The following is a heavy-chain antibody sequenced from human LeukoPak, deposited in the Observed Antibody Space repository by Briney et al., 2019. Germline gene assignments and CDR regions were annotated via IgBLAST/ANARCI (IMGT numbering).Heavy chain of an antibody. D-gene: IGHD3-9*01. CDR3: ARGARRVKYDILTGYFPDAFDI. CDR2: INHSGST. Sequence: SETLSPTCAVYGGSFSGYYWSWIRQPPGKGLEWIGEINHSGSTNYNPSLKSRVTISVDTSKNQFSLKLSSVTAADTAVYYCARGARRVKYDILTGYFPDAFDIWGQGAMVTVSS. CDR1: GGSFSGYY. V-gene: IGHV4-34*01. J-gene: IGHJ3*02.